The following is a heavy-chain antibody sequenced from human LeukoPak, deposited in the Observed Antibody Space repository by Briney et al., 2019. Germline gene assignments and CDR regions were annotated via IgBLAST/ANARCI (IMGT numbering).Heavy chain of an antibody. Sequence: GGSLRLSCAASGFTFDTFGMHWVRRAPGQRLEWLSYISYSGRVIYYADSVKGRFTISRDNDENSLYLQMSSLRAEDTAVYYCARDDSGYYYYMDFWGEGTTVTVSS. V-gene: IGHV3-48*01. J-gene: IGHJ6*03. CDR1: GFTFDTFG. CDR3: ARDDSGYYYYMDF. D-gene: IGHD3-10*01. CDR2: ISYSGRVI.